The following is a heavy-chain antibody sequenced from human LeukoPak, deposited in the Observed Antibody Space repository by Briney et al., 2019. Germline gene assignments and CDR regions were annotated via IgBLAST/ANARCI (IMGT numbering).Heavy chain of an antibody. Sequence: PSETLSLTCSVSGGSISTYYWNWIRQPPGKGLEWIGYVFYSGSTNYSPSLKSRVTISVDTSKNQFSLKLSSVTAADTAVYYCARGYSTNWHATYFDPWGQGTLVTVSS. V-gene: IGHV4-59*01. J-gene: IGHJ5*02. CDR1: GGSISTYY. CDR3: ARGYSTNWHATYFDP. CDR2: VFYSGST. D-gene: IGHD6-13*01.